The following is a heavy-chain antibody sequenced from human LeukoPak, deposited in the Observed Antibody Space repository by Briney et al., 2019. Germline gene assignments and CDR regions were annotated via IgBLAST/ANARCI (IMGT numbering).Heavy chain of an antibody. J-gene: IGHJ6*02. CDR1: GFTFSSYS. V-gene: IGHV3-21*01. Sequence: GGSLRLSCAASGFTFSSYSMNWVRQAPGKGLEWVSSISSSSSYIYYADSVKGRFTISRGNAKNSLYLQMNSLRAEDTAVYYCARDLTIFGVVIVDYGMDVWGQGTTVTVSS. CDR2: ISSSSSYI. D-gene: IGHD3-3*01. CDR3: ARDLTIFGVVIVDYGMDV.